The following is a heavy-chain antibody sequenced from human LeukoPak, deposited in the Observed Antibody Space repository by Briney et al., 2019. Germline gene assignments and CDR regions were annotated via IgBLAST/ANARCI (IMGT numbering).Heavy chain of an antibody. CDR2: IKSKTDGGTT. V-gene: IGHV3-15*01. CDR3: TTAAKDYGDYYYYYGMDV. J-gene: IGHJ6*02. D-gene: IGHD4-17*01. CDR1: GFTFSNAW. Sequence: GGSLSLSCAASGFTFSNAWMSWVRQAPGQGLEWVGRIKSKTDGGTTDYAAPVKGRFTISRDDSKNTLYLQMNSLKTEDTAVYYCTTAAKDYGDYYYYYGMDVWGQGTTVTVSS.